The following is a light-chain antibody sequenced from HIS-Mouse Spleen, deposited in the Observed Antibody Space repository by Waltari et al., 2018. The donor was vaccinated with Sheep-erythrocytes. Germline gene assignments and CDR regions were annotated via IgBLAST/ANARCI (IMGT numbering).Light chain of an antibody. CDR3: CSYAGSSTPWV. J-gene: IGLJ3*02. CDR1: SSDVWSYNL. Sequence: QSALTQPASVSGSPGQSITIPCTGTSSDVWSYNLVSWYHQHPGKAPKLMIYEGSKRPSGVSNRFSGSKSGNTASLTISGLQAEDEADYYCCSYAGSSTPWVFGGGTKLTVL. CDR2: EGS. V-gene: IGLV2-23*01.